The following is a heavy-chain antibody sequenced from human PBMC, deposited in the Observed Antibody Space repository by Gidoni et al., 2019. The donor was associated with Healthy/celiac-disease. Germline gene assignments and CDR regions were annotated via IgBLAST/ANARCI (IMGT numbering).Heavy chain of an antibody. CDR2: IIPIFGTA. D-gene: IGHD3-10*01. Sequence: QVQLVQSGAEVKKPGFSVKVSCKAYGGTFSSYPISWLQQAPGQGLEWMGGIIPIFGTADYAQKFQGRVTITADESTSTAYMELSSLRSEDTAVYYCARDTTRFSRNYGSGSLNFDYWGQGTLVTVSS. J-gene: IGHJ4*02. CDR1: GGTFSSYP. CDR3: ARDTTRFSRNYGSGSLNFDY. V-gene: IGHV1-69*01.